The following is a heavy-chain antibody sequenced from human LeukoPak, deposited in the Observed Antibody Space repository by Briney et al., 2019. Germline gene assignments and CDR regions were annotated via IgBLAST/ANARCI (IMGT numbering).Heavy chain of an antibody. J-gene: IGHJ4*02. V-gene: IGHV4-39*01. CDR1: GGSISSSSYY. CDR2: IYYSGST. Sequence: SETLSLTCTVSGGSISSSSYYWGWIRQPPGKGLEWIGSIYYSGSTYYNPSLKSRATISVDTSKNQFSLKLSSVTAVDTAVYYCASTSGSYDYWGQGTLVTVSS. D-gene: IGHD1-26*01. CDR3: ASTSGSYDY.